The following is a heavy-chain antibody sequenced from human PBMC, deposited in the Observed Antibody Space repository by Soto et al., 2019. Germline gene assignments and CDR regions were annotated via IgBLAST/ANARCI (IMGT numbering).Heavy chain of an antibody. V-gene: IGHV1-8*01. CDR1: GYTFTSYD. CDR2: MNPNSGNT. J-gene: IGHJ6*03. Sequence: GASVKVSCXASGYTFTSYDINWVRQATGQGLEWMGWMNPNSGNTGYAQKFQGRVTMTRNTSISTAYMELSSLRSEDTAVYYCAREETGYCSGGSCYSRIYMDVWGKGTTVTVSS. D-gene: IGHD2-15*01. CDR3: AREETGYCSGGSCYSRIYMDV.